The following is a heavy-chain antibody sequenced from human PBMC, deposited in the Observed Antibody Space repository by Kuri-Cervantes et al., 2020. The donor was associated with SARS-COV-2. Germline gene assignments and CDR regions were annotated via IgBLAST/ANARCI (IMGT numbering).Heavy chain of an antibody. D-gene: IGHD5-18*01. J-gene: IGHJ3*02. Sequence: ASVKVSCKASGYTFTAYYMHWVRQVPGQGLEWMGWISPDSSGSNYAQKFQGRVTITADKSTSTAYMELSSLRSEDTAVYYCAGRRGYSYGIAVGDAFDIWGQGTMVTVSS. CDR3: AGRRGYSYGIAVGDAFDI. CDR1: GYTFTAYY. V-gene: IGHV1-2*02. CDR2: ISPDSSGS.